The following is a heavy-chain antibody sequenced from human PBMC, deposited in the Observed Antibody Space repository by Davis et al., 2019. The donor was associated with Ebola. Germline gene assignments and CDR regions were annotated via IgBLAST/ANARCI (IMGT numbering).Heavy chain of an antibody. V-gene: IGHV4-34*01. CDR2: INHSGST. CDR3: ARAGWVRGIADY. CDR1: GFTFSSYW. D-gene: IGHD6-13*01. Sequence: ESLKISCAASGFTFSSYWMSWVRQAPGKGLEWIGEINHSGSTNYNPSLKSRVTISVDTSKNQFSLKLSSVTAADTAVYYCARAGWVRGIADYWGQGTLVTVSS. J-gene: IGHJ4*02.